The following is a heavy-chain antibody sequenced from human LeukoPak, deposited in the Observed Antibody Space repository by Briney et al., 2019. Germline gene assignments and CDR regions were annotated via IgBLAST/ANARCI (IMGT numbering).Heavy chain of an antibody. CDR1: RFTFSSYW. CDR2: IKPDGSEK. Sequence: GGSLRLSCAASRFTFSSYWMTWVRQAPGKGLEWVANIKPDGSEKYYVDSVKGRFTISRDNAKNSLYLQMNSLRAEDTAVYYCARGDPDSWGQGTLVTVSS. D-gene: IGHD2-21*01. CDR3: ARGDPDS. J-gene: IGHJ4*02. V-gene: IGHV3-7*01.